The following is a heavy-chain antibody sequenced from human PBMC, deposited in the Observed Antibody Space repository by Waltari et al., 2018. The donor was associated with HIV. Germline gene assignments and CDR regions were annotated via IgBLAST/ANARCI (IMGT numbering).Heavy chain of an antibody. V-gene: IGHV1-69*06. CDR2: IIPIFGTA. CDR3: ARSPRFHYYGSGRKPNYYGMDV. D-gene: IGHD3-10*01. CDR1: GGTFSSYA. J-gene: IGHJ6*02. Sequence: QVQLVQSGAEVKKPGSSVKVSCKASGGTFSSYAISWVRQAPGQGLEWMGGIIPIFGTASYAQKFQGGVTITADKSTSTAYMELSSLRSEDTAVYYCARSPRFHYYGSGRKPNYYGMDVWGQGTTVTVSS.